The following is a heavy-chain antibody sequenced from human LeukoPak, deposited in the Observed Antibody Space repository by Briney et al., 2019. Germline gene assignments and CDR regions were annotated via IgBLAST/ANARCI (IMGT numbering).Heavy chain of an antibody. D-gene: IGHD4-17*01. CDR1: GGSFSGYY. Sequence: SETLSLTCAVYGGSFSGYYWSWVRQPPGKGLEWIGEINHSGSTNYNPSLTSRVTISVDTSKNQFSLKLSSVTAADTAVYYCARRTVTNNWFDPWGQGTLVTVSS. V-gene: IGHV4-34*01. CDR3: ARRTVTNNWFDP. CDR2: INHSGST. J-gene: IGHJ5*02.